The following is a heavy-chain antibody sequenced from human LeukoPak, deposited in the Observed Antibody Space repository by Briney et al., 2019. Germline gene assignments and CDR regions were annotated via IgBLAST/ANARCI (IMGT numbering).Heavy chain of an antibody. CDR3: ARDLNSGWLGRGFDY. D-gene: IGHD6-19*01. Sequence: ASVKVSCKASGYTFTSYGISWVRQAPGQGLEWMGWISAYNGNTNYAQKPQGRVTMTTDTSTSTAYMELRSLRSDDTAVYYCARDLNSGWLGRGFDYWGQGTLVTVSS. CDR2: ISAYNGNT. CDR1: GYTFTSYG. V-gene: IGHV1-18*01. J-gene: IGHJ4*02.